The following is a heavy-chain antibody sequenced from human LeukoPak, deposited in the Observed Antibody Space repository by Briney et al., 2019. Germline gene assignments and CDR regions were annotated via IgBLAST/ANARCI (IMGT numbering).Heavy chain of an antibody. CDR2: ISSSGSTI. V-gene: IGHV3-48*03. D-gene: IGHD5-12*01. CDR3: ARVRSRGWGGYDPLSRGMDV. J-gene: IGHJ6*04. CDR1: GFTFSSYE. Sequence: GGSLRLSCAASGFTFSSYEMNWVRQAPGKGLEWVSYISSSGSTIYYADSVKGRFTISRDNAKNSLYLQMNSLRAEDTAVYYCARVRSRGWGGYDPLSRGMDVWGKGTRSPSPQ.